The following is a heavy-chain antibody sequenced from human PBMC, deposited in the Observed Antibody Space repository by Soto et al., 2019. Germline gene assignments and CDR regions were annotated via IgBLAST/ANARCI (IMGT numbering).Heavy chain of an antibody. D-gene: IGHD2-2*01. CDR1: GGTFSSYT. V-gene: IGHV1-69*02. J-gene: IGHJ6*03. Sequence: SVKVSCKASGGTFSSYTISWVRQAPGQGLEWMGRIIPILGIANYAQKFQGRVTITADKSTSTAYMELSSLRSEDTAVYYCARREAGDCSSTSCYYYYYMDVWGKGTTVTVSS. CDR2: IIPILGIA. CDR3: ARREAGDCSSTSCYYYYYMDV.